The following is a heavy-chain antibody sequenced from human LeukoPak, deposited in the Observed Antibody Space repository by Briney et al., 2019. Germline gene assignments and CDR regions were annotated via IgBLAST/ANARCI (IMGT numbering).Heavy chain of an antibody. V-gene: IGHV4-34*01. Sequence: PSETLSLTCAVYGGSFSGYCWSWIRQPPGKGLEWIGEINHSGSTNYNPSLKSRVTISVDTSKNQFSLKLSSVTAADTAVYYCARERRWTKDAFDIWGQGTMVTVSS. D-gene: IGHD4-23*01. CDR2: INHSGST. CDR1: GGSFSGYC. J-gene: IGHJ3*02. CDR3: ARERRWTKDAFDI.